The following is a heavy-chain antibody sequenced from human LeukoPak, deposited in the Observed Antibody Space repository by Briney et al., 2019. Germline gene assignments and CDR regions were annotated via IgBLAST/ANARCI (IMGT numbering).Heavy chain of an antibody. CDR1: GFTFSSYW. D-gene: IGHD6-6*01. J-gene: IGHJ4*02. CDR3: AREYTSSYSDY. CDR2: IKQDGSEK. V-gene: IGHV3-7*01. Sequence: PGGSLRLSCAASGFTFSSYWMSWVRQAPGKGLEWVANIKQDGSEKYYVDSVKGRFTISRDNAKNSLSLQMYSLRAEDTAVYYCAREYTSSYSDYWGQGALVTVSS.